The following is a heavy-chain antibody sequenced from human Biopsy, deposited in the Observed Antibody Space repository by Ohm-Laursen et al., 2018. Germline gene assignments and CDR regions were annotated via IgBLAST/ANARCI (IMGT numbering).Heavy chain of an antibody. D-gene: IGHD6-6*01. J-gene: IGHJ5*02. CDR3: ARGYSRRVSIFEASIYWFDT. CDR1: GYSFSTYD. Sequence: VASVKVSCKVSGYSFSTYDVNWVRQARGQGLEWMGWMIPSSGKTGYAQRFQGRVTLTMNTSISTAYMELSGLRSEDTAVYLCARGYSRRVSIFEASIYWFDTWGQGTLVTVSS. CDR2: MIPSSGKT. V-gene: IGHV1-8*01.